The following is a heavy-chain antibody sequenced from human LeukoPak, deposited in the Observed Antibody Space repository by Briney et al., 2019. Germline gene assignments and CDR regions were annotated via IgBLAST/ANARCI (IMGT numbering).Heavy chain of an antibody. Sequence: KASETLSLTCAVSGVSITDNWWRWVRQPPGKGLEWIGEILHTGPTNFNPSLKSRVTISMDKSENQLSLRLNSVTAADTAIYYCVRGGTYYLPYWGQGILVTVSS. CDR1: GVSITDNW. CDR3: VRGGTYYLPY. CDR2: ILHTGPT. D-gene: IGHD1-26*01. V-gene: IGHV4-4*02. J-gene: IGHJ4*02.